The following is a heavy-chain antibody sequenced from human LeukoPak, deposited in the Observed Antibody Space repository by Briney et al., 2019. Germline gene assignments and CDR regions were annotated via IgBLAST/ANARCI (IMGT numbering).Heavy chain of an antibody. CDR2: IHHSRGT. CDR1: GGSISSSGYY. CDR3: ARRHPWAHIDY. V-gene: IGHV4-39*07. Sequence: SETLSLTCTVSGGSISSSGYYWSWIRQSPEKGLEWIAEIHHSRGTNYNLSLKSRVTMSLDTSKNQVSLNLSSVTAADTALYYCARRHPWAHIDYWGQGVQVIVSA. J-gene: IGHJ4*02.